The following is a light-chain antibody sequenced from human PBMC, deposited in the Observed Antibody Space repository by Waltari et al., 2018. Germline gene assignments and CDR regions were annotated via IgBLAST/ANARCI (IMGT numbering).Light chain of an antibody. CDR1: SSDVGGYNY. CDR3: CSYAGP. V-gene: IGLV2-11*01. J-gene: IGLJ2*01. CDR2: DVP. Sequence: QSALTQPRSVSGSPGQSVAISCTGTSSDVGGYNYVSLYQQHPGQAPNLMIYDVPKRPSGVPDRFPGSKSGNTASLTISGLQADDEADYYCCSYAGPFGGGTKLTVL.